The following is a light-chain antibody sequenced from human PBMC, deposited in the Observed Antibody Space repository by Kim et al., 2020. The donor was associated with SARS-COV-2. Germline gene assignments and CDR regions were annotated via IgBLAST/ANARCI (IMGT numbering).Light chain of an antibody. CDR1: QSVSSS. V-gene: IGKV3-15*01. J-gene: IGKJ2*01. Sequence: SVAPGERATLSCRASQSVSSSLAWYQHKPGQPPRLLIYGASTRAAGIPAGFSGSGSDTEFTLTISSLQSEDFAIYYCQHYYNWPYTFGQGTKLEIK. CDR3: QHYYNWPYT. CDR2: GAS.